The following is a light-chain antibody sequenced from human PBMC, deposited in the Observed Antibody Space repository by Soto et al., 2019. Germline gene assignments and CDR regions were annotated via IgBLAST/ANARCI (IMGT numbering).Light chain of an antibody. CDR2: DAS. J-gene: IGKJ3*01. Sequence: EIVLTQSPATLSLSPGERAALSCGASQSVSSNYLAWYQQKPGLAPRLLIYDASRRATGIPDRFSGSGSGTDFILSISRLEPEDFAVYYCQQRSNWPPIFTFGPGTKVDIK. CDR1: QSVSSNY. CDR3: QQRSNWPPIFT. V-gene: IGKV3D-20*02.